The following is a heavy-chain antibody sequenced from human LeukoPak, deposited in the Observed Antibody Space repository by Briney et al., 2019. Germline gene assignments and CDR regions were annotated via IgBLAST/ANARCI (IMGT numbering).Heavy chain of an antibody. CDR1: GFTVSSNY. J-gene: IGHJ3*02. Sequence: GGSLRLSCAASGFTVSSNYMTWVRQAPGKGLEWVSVIYSGGSTYYADSVKGRFTISRHTSKNTLYLQMNSLRAEDTAVYYCTGYSSGYYFSVDAFDIWGQGTMVTVSS. D-gene: IGHD3-22*01. V-gene: IGHV3-53*04. CDR3: TGYSSGYYFSVDAFDI. CDR2: IYSGGST.